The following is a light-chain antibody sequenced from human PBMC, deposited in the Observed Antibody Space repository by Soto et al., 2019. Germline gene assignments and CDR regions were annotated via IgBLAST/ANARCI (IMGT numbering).Light chain of an antibody. CDR2: AAS. V-gene: IGKV1-39*01. J-gene: IGKJ2*01. Sequence: DIQMTQFPSSLSASVGDGVTITCRASQRISTYLNWYQQKPGKAPKLLIYAASSLQSGVPSTFSGSGSGTDFTLTISSLQPEDFATYYCQQSLTPPRTFGQGTKLEIK. CDR3: QQSLTPPRT. CDR1: QRISTY.